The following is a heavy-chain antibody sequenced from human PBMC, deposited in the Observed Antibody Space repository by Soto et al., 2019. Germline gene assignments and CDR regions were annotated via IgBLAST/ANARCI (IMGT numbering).Heavy chain of an antibody. D-gene: IGHD6-13*01. CDR1: GYRFSSFW. Sequence: GESLKISCHASGYRFSSFWIGWVGQLPGKGLEWMGIAQPGYSDTRYSPAFQGHVTISADESTNTAYLQWSSLRASDTAMYFCARHGYSSSWYPDHWGQGTLVTVSS. CDR3: ARHGYSSSWYPDH. V-gene: IGHV5-51*01. J-gene: IGHJ4*02. CDR2: AQPGYSDT.